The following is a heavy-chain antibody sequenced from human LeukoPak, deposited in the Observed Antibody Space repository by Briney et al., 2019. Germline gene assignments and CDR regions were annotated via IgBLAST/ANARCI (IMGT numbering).Heavy chain of an antibody. CDR1: GFTFSNFW. CDR3: ARELDGYNAVDY. CDR2: INSGGSDT. J-gene: IGHJ4*02. Sequence: PGGSLRLSCTASGFTFSNFWMHWVRQAPGKGLVWVSRINSGGSDTSYADSVKGRFTISRDNAKNTVYLRMNSLTAEDTAVYYCARELDGYNAVDYWGQGTLVTVSS. V-gene: IGHV3-74*01. D-gene: IGHD5-24*01.